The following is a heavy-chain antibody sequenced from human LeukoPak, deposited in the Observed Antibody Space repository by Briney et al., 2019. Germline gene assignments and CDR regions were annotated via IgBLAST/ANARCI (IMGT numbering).Heavy chain of an antibody. V-gene: IGHV7-4-1*02. CDR2: INTHTGNP. Sequence: ASVKVSCKASGYTFTSYDINWVRQATGQGLEWMGWINTHTGNPTYAQGFTGRFVISLDTSVSTAYLQINSLKAEDTAVYYCARNRISHYMDVWGKGTTVTVSS. J-gene: IGHJ6*03. CDR1: GYTFTSYD. CDR3: ARNRISHYMDV. D-gene: IGHD2-15*01.